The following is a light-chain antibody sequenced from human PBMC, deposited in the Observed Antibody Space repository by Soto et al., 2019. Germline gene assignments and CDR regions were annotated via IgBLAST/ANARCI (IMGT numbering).Light chain of an antibody. V-gene: IGKV1-5*01. CDR1: QSISSW. CDR3: QQYNSYSPIT. J-gene: IGKJ5*01. Sequence: DIQMTQSPSTLSASVGDRVTITCRASQSISSWLAWYQQKPGKAPKLLIYDASSLESGVPSRFSGSGSGKEFTLTISSMQTDDFATYYCQQYNSYSPITFGQGTRLEIK. CDR2: DAS.